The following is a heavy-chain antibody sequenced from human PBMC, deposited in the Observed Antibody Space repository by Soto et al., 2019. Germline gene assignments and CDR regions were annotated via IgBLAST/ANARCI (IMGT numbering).Heavy chain of an antibody. D-gene: IGHD6-13*01. Sequence: QVQLVQSGAELKKPGASVKVSCKASGYTFTNYGISWVRQAPGQGLEWMGWINTYHGNTKYAQKLQGRVTMTKDTSTSTAYMELTGLRSDDTAVYYCARSPGYSASWGYFYSGMKIWGQGTTVIV. CDR3: ARSPGYSASWGYFYSGMKI. J-gene: IGHJ6*02. V-gene: IGHV1-18*01. CDR1: GYTFTNYG. CDR2: INTYHGNT.